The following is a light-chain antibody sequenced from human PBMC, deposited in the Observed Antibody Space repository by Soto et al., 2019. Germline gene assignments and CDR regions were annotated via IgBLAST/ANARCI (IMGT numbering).Light chain of an antibody. CDR3: SSLTTTDAVI. Sequence: QSALAQPASVSGSPGQSITISCTATTSDVGDYKSVSWYQHHPDKAPQLIIYQLSNRFPGVSDRFSGSKSGNTASLIISGLQGEDEADYYCSSLTTTDAVIFGTGTKVTVL. CDR1: TSDVGDYKS. CDR2: QLS. J-gene: IGLJ1*01. V-gene: IGLV2-14*01.